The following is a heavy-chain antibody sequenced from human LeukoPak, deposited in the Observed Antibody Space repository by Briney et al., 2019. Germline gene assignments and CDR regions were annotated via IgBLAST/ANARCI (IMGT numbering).Heavy chain of an antibody. D-gene: IGHD1-14*01. CDR3: ARDLDRRAFDI. J-gene: IGHJ3*02. Sequence: SETLSLTCAVYGGSFSGYYWSWIRQPPGKGLEWIGEINHSGSTNYNPSLKSRVTISVDTSKNQFSLKLSSVTAADTAVYYCARDLDRRAFDIWGQGTMVTVSS. V-gene: IGHV4-34*01. CDR1: GGSFSGYY. CDR2: INHSGST.